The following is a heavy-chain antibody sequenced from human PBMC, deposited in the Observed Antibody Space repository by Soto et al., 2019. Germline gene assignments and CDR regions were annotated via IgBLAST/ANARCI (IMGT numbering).Heavy chain of an antibody. CDR3: ARVEDGPFRPFDY. Sequence: GASVKVSCKASGGNFSSYAISWVRQAPGQGLEWMGGIIPIFGTANYAQKFQGRVTITADKSTSTAYMELSSLRSEDTAVYYCARVEDGPFRPFDYWGQGTLVTVSS. J-gene: IGHJ4*02. CDR2: IIPIFGTA. V-gene: IGHV1-69*06. CDR1: GGNFSSYA.